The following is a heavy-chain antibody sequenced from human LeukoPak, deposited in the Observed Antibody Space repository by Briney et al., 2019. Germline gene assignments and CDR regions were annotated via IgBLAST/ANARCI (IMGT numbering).Heavy chain of an antibody. CDR3: ARGPQTGWFDT. CDR1: GGSLSGHF. V-gene: IGHV4-34*01. Sequence: LETLSLTCAVYGGSLSGHFCSWIRQSPGKGLEWIGEINHSGTTNYNPSLKSRVTLSVDTSKNQFSLRLNSVTAADTAVYYCARGPQTGWFDTWGQGALVTVSS. D-gene: IGHD3-10*01. J-gene: IGHJ5*02. CDR2: INHSGTT.